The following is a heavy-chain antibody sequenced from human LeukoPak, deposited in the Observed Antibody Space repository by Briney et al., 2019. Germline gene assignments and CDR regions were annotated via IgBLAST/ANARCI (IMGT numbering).Heavy chain of an antibody. Sequence: GGSLRLSCAASGFTDSSYAMHLVRQATGKGLEWVAVISYDGSNKYYADSVKGRFTISRDNSKNTLYLQMNSLRAEDTAVYYCARVRGPSGFDPWGQGTLVTVSS. J-gene: IGHJ5*02. CDR3: ARVRGPSGFDP. D-gene: IGHD6-6*01. CDR1: GFTDSSYA. CDR2: ISYDGSNK. V-gene: IGHV3-30-3*01.